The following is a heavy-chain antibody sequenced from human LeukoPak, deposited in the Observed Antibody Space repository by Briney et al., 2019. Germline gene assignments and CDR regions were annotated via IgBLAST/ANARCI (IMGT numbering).Heavy chain of an antibody. D-gene: IGHD2-2*02. CDR3: ARVDCSSTSCYTPYY. CDR1: GFTFSTYS. CDR2: ISSSSSTI. V-gene: IGHV3-48*01. Sequence: PGGSLRLSCAASGFTFSTYSMNWVRQAPGKGLEWVSYISSSSSTIYYADSVKGRFTISRDNAKNSLYLQMNSLRAEDTAVYYCARVDCSSTSCYTPYYWGQGTLVTVSS. J-gene: IGHJ4*02.